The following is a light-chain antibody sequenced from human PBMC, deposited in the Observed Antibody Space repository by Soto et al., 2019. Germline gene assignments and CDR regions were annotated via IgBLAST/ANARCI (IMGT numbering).Light chain of an antibody. CDR1: QSITKD. V-gene: IGKV3-15*01. J-gene: IGKJ4*01. CDR2: GAS. CDR3: QQYNNWPPLT. Sequence: EIVMTQSPGTLSVSPGERATLSCRASQSITKDLAWYQQKPGQAPRLLIYGASTRATGVPARFSGSGSGTEFPLTISSLPSEDFAVYYCQQYNNWPPLTFGGGTKVEIK.